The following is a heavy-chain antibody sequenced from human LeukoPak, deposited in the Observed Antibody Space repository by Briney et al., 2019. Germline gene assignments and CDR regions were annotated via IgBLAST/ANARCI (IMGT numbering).Heavy chain of an antibody. CDR2: IYYSGST. Sequence: SETLSLTCTVSGGSVSSYYRSWIRQPPGKGLEWIGYIYYSGSTNYNPSLKSRVTISVDTSKNQFSLKLSSVTAADTAVYYCARRDYYDSSGYRIWGQGTLVTVSS. J-gene: IGHJ4*02. D-gene: IGHD3-22*01. CDR3: ARRDYYDSSGYRI. V-gene: IGHV4-59*08. CDR1: GGSVSSYY.